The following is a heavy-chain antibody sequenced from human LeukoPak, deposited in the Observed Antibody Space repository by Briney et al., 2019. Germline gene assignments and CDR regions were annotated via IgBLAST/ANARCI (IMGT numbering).Heavy chain of an antibody. Sequence: ASVKVSCKASGYTFTSYGISWVRQAPGQGLERMGWISAYNGNTNYAQKLQGRVTMTTDTSTSTAYMELRSLRSDDTAVYYCARDRYYDILTGDYYYGMDVWGQGTTVTVSS. D-gene: IGHD3-9*01. J-gene: IGHJ6*02. CDR1: GYTFTSYG. V-gene: IGHV1-18*01. CDR3: ARDRYYDILTGDYYYGMDV. CDR2: ISAYNGNT.